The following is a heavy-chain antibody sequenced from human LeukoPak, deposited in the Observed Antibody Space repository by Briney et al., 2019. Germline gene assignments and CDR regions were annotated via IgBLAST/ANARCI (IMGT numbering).Heavy chain of an antibody. J-gene: IGHJ4*02. V-gene: IGHV3-21*01. Sequence: GGSLRLSCAASGFTFSSYSMNWVRQAPGKGLEWVSSISSSSYIYYADSVKGRFTISRDNAKNSLYLQMNSLRAEDTAVYYCARDLGGVIIYYFDYWGQGTLVTVSS. CDR1: GFTFSSYS. CDR2: ISSSSYI. CDR3: ARDLGGVIIYYFDY. D-gene: IGHD3-10*01.